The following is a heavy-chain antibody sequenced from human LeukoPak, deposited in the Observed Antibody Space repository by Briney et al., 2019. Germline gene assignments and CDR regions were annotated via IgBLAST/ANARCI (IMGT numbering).Heavy chain of an antibody. CDR2: IWHDGSNK. V-gene: IGHV3-33*01. CDR3: ARGRAMEYLLSTYRGRFFFDY. CDR1: GFKLSRQA. J-gene: IGHJ4*02. D-gene: IGHD3-3*01. Sequence: GTSLRLSCVASGFKLSRQAIHWVGQAPGKGLDGVAVIWHDGSNKYYVDSVKGRFTISRDNSKNTVYLQMNRLTAEDTAVYYCARGRAMEYLLSTYRGRFFFDYWGQGTLVTVSS.